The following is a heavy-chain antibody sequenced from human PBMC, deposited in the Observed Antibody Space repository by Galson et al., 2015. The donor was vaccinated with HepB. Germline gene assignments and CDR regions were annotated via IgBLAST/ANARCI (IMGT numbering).Heavy chain of an antibody. CDR3: ARDLAVAGTRPFDAFDI. Sequence: SVKVSCKASGGTFSSYTISWVRQAPGQGLEWMGRIIPILGIANYAQKFQGRVTITADKSTSTAYMELSSLRSEDTAVYYCARDLAVAGTRPFDAFDIWGQGTMVTVSS. V-gene: IGHV1-69*04. CDR2: IIPILGIA. J-gene: IGHJ3*02. CDR1: GGTFSSYT. D-gene: IGHD6-19*01.